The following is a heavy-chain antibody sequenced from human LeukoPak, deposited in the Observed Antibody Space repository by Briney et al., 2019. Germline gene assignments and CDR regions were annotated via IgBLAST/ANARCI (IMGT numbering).Heavy chain of an antibody. V-gene: IGHV1-18*01. CDR2: ISAYSGNT. D-gene: IGHD3-3*01. CDR3: ARVYYDFWSGYEYDAFDI. J-gene: IGHJ3*02. Sequence: ASVKVSCKASGYTFTSYGINWVRQAPGQGLEWMGWISAYSGNTNYAQKLQGRVTMTTDTSTSTAYMELRSLRSDDTAVYYCARVYYDFWSGYEYDAFDIWGQGTMVTVSS. CDR1: GYTFTSYG.